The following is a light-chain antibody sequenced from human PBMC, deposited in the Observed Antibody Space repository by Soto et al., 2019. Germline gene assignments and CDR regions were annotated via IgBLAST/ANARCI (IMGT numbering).Light chain of an antibody. CDR2: GAS. Sequence: EIVMTQSPATLSVSPGERATLSCGAGQSVSSNLAWYQQKPGQAPRLLIYGASTRATGIPARFSGSGSGTEFTLAISSLQSEDFAVYYCQQYNNWQTFGQGTKVEIK. CDR3: QQYNNWQT. CDR1: QSVSSN. V-gene: IGKV3-15*01. J-gene: IGKJ1*01.